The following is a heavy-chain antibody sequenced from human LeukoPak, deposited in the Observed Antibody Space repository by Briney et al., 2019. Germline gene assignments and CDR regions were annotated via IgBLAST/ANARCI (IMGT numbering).Heavy chain of an antibody. CDR2: ISSSSSTI. D-gene: IGHD3-3*01. J-gene: IGHJ4*02. CDR1: GFTVSSNH. CDR3: ARQGVLRFLEWLLPFDY. V-gene: IGHV3-48*01. Sequence: GGSLRLSCAASGFTVSSNHMSWVRQAPGKGLEWVSYISSSSSTIYYADSVKGRSTISRDNAKNSLYLQMNSLRAEDTAVYYCARQGVLRFLEWLLPFDYWGQGTLVTVSS.